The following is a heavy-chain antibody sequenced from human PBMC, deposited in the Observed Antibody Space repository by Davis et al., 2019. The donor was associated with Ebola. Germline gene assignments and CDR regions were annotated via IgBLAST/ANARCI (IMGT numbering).Heavy chain of an antibody. CDR3: ARSIRSLDYYGSGDY. Sequence: GESLKISCAGSGFTFINYWMSWVRQAPGKGLEWVANIKQDGSQKYYVDSVKGRFTIFRDDAKNSLYLQMNSLRAEDTAVYYCARSIRSLDYYGSGDYWGQGTLVTVSS. V-gene: IGHV3-7*03. CDR2: IKQDGSQK. J-gene: IGHJ4*02. D-gene: IGHD3-10*01. CDR1: GFTFINYW.